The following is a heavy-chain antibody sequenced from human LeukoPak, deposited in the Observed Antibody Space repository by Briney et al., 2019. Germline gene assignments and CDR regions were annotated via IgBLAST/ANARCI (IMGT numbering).Heavy chain of an antibody. CDR2: ISAYNGNT. CDR3: ASYTAMANYYFDY. V-gene: IGHV1-18*01. CDR1: GYTFTSYG. D-gene: IGHD5-18*01. Sequence: ASVKVSCKASGYTFTSYGISWVRQAPGQGLEWMGWISAYNGNTNYAQKFQGRVTITADKSTSTAYMELSSLRSEDTAVYYCASYTAMANYYFDYWGQGTLVTVSS. J-gene: IGHJ4*02.